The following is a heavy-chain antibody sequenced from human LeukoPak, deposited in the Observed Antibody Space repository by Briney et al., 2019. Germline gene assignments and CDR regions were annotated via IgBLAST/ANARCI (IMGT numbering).Heavy chain of an antibody. V-gene: IGHV3-23*01. CDR3: AKDLEAVAGPNYNWFDP. CDR2: ISGSGGST. CDR1: GFTFSSYG. Sequence: GGSLRLSCAASGFTFSSYGMSWVRQAPGKGLEWVSAISGSGGSTYYADSVKGRFTISRDNSKNTLYLQMNSLRAEDTAVYYCAKDLEAVAGPNYNWFDPWGQGTLVTVSS. D-gene: IGHD6-19*01. J-gene: IGHJ5*02.